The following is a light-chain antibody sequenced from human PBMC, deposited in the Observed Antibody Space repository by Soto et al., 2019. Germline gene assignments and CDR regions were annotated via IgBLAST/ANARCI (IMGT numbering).Light chain of an antibody. CDR3: QQGHNWPLT. CDR2: SAS. J-gene: IGKJ2*01. CDR1: QSISTE. Sequence: EIVMTQSPATLSVSPGERATLSCRASQSISTELAWYQQKPGQTPGLLIYSASTRATGVPARFTGSGSGSEFTLTISWLQSEDFAVYYGQQGHNWPLTFGQGPMLEI. V-gene: IGKV3-15*01.